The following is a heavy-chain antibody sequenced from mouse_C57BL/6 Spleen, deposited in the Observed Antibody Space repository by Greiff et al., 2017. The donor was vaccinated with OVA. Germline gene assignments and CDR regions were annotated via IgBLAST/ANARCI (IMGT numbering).Heavy chain of an antibody. CDR2: IHPNSGST. D-gene: IGHD2-1*01. J-gene: IGHJ2*01. CDR3: ARGGQDGNYCDY. CDR1: GYTFTSYW. Sequence: VKLQQPGAELVKPGASVKLSCKASGYTFTSYWMHWVKQRPGRGLEWIGMIHPNSGSTNYNEKFKSKATLTVDKSSSTAYMQLSSLTSEDSAVYYCARGGQDGNYCDYWGQGTTLTVSS. V-gene: IGHV1-64*01.